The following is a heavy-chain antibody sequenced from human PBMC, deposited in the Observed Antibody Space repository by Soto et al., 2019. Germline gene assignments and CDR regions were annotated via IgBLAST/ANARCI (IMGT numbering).Heavy chain of an antibody. CDR3: ARSTSVSGGYYGMDV. V-gene: IGHV5-51*01. Sequence: PGESLKISCKGSGYSFTSYWIGWVRQMPGKGLEWMGIIYPGDSDTRYSPSFQGQVTISADKSISTAYLQWSSLKASDTAMYYCARSTSVSGGYYGMDVWGQGTTVTVSS. CDR2: IYPGDSDT. J-gene: IGHJ6*02. CDR1: GYSFTSYW. D-gene: IGHD2-15*01.